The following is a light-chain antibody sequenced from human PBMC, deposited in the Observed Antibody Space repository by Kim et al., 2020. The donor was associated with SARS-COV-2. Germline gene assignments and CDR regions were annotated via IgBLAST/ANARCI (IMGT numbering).Light chain of an antibody. CDR1: QSFTGTY. J-gene: IGKJ2*01. CDR3: QYYGSSPYT. CDR2: GAS. V-gene: IGKV3-20*01. Sequence: ELVLTQSPGTLSLSPGERATLSCRASQSFTGTYLGWYQQQPGQAPRLLIYGASSRATGVPDRFSGSGSGTDFTLTISRLEPEDFAVYYCQYYGSSPYTFGQGTKLEI.